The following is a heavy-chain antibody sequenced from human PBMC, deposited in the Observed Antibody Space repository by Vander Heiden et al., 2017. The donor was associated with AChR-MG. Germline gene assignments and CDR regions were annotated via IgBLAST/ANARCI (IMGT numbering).Heavy chain of an antibody. J-gene: IGHJ4*02. CDR2: ISSSRSYK. CDR3: ARVGSSGWYVDVFYY. Sequence: EVQLVESGGGLVKPGGSLRLSCAASGFPFSSYSMNWVRQAPGKGLEWVAAISSSRSYKYYADSVKGRFTISRDNAKNSLYLQMNSLRAEDTAVYYCARVGSSGWYVDVFYYWGQGTLVTVSS. CDR1: GFPFSSYS. V-gene: IGHV3-21*01. D-gene: IGHD6-19*01.